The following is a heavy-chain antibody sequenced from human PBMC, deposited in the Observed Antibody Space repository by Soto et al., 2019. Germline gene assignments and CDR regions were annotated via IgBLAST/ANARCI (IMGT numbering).Heavy chain of an antibody. J-gene: IGHJ2*01. CDR2: IIHIFGTA. CDR1: GGTFSSYA. V-gene: IGHV1-69*01. CDR3: ARERIAATANPWYFDL. Sequence: VQLVQSGAEVKKPGSSVKVSCKASGGTFSSYAISWVRQAPGQGLEWMGGIIHIFGTANYAQKFQGRVTITADESTSTDYMEMSSLRSEDTAVYYCARERIAATANPWYFDLWGRGTLVTVSS. D-gene: IGHD6-13*01.